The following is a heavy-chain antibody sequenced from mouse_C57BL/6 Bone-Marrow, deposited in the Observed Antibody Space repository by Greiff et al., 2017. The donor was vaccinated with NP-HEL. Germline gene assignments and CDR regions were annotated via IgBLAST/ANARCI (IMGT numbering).Heavy chain of an antibody. V-gene: IGHV7-3*01. J-gene: IGHJ4*01. D-gene: IGHD1-1*01. CDR3: ARGITTVVAPYYYAMDY. Sequence: EVKLVESGGGLVQPGGSLSLSCAASGFTFTDYYMSWVRQPPGKALEWLGFIRNKANGYTTEYSASVKGRFTISRDNSQSILYLQMNALRAEDSATYYCARGITTVVAPYYYAMDYWGQGTSVTVSS. CDR2: IRNKANGYTT. CDR1: GFTFTDYY.